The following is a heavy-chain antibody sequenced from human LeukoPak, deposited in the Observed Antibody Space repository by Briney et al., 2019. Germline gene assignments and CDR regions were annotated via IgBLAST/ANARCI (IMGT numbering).Heavy chain of an antibody. V-gene: IGHV4-39*01. Sequence: PSETLSLTCTVSGGSIGSSSYYWGWIRQPPGKGLEWIGSIYYSGSTYYNPSLKSRVTISVDTSKNQFSLKLSSVTAADTAVYYCARHAYYDFWSGYYTSDYFDYWGQGTLVTVSS. CDR3: ARHAYYDFWSGYYTSDYFDY. CDR2: IYYSGST. D-gene: IGHD3-3*01. J-gene: IGHJ4*02. CDR1: GGSIGSSSYY.